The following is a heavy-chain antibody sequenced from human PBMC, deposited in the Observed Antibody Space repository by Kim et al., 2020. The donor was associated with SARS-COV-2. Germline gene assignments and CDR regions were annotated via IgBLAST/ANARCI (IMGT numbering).Heavy chain of an antibody. CDR3: AKDNDVERLTTVTPSFDY. CDR1: GFTFSSYA. D-gene: IGHD4-4*01. CDR2: ISGSGGST. Sequence: GGSLRLSCAASGFTFSSYAMSWVRQAPGKGLEWVSAISGSGGSTYYADSVKGRFTISRDNSKNTLYLQMNSLRAEDTAVYYCAKDNDVERLTTVTPSFDYWGQGTLVTVSS. J-gene: IGHJ4*02. V-gene: IGHV3-23*01.